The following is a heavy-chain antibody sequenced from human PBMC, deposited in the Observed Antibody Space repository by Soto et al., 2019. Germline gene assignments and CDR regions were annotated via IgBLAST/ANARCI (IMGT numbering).Heavy chain of an antibody. CDR2: IIPILGIA. V-gene: IGHV1-69*02. Sequence: SVKVSCKASGGTFSSYTISWVRQAPGQGLEWMGRIIPILGIANYALKFQGRVTITADKSTSTAFMELISLRFEDTAVYFCARYYYGSGTAQGYYYYMDVWGKGTTVTVSS. CDR1: GGTFSSYT. D-gene: IGHD3-10*01. J-gene: IGHJ6*03. CDR3: ARYYYGSGTAQGYYYYMDV.